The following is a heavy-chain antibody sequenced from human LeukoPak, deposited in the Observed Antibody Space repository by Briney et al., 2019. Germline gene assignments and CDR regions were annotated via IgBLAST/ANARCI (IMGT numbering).Heavy chain of an antibody. Sequence: PGGSLRLSCAASGFDFSTHSMHWVRQAPGKGLEWVSYICSRSDTIYYADSVRGGFTISRDNANKSVYLQKSSLRAEDTAVYYCARDFNIGASGSLVDYYYGMDVWGQGTTVTVSS. CDR2: ICSRSDTI. V-gene: IGHV3-48*01. D-gene: IGHD2/OR15-2a*01. CDR3: ARDFNIGASGSLVDYYYGMDV. CDR1: GFDFSTHS. J-gene: IGHJ6*02.